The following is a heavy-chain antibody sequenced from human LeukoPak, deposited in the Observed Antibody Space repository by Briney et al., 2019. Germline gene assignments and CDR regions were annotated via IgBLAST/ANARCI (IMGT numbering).Heavy chain of an antibody. V-gene: IGHV4-38-2*01. CDR3: ARLKIGDTGDY. CDR1: GYSISSGYY. CDR2: IYHSGST. D-gene: IGHD5-18*01. J-gene: IGHJ4*02. Sequence: PSETLSLXCAVSGYSISSGYYWGWILQPPGKGLEWIGSIYHSGSTYYNPSLKSRVTISVDTSKNQFSLKLSSVTAADTAVYYCARLKIGDTGDYWGQGTLVTVSS.